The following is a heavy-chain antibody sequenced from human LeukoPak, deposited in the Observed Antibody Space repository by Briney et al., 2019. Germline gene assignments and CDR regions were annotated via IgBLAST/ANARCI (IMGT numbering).Heavy chain of an antibody. J-gene: IGHJ6*02. CDR1: GYTFTSLD. Sequence: ASVKVSCKASGYTFTSLDINWVRQATGQGLEWMGWMHPKSGYTGSAQQFQGRVTFTRSTSISTAYMELSSLRSEDTAVYYCASGYSGYDYSYYYYGMDVWGQGTTVTVSS. CDR3: ASGYSGYDYSYYYYGMDV. D-gene: IGHD5-12*01. CDR2: MHPKSGYT. V-gene: IGHV1-8*03.